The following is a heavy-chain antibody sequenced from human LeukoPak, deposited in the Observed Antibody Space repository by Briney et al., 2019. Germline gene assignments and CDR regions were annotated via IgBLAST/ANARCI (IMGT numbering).Heavy chain of an antibody. V-gene: IGHV5-10-1*01. J-gene: IGHJ4*02. D-gene: IGHD4-17*01. CDR1: GYSFTSYW. Sequence: PGESLRISCKASGYSFTSYWISWGRQMPGKGLEWMGRIDPSDSYTNYSPSFQGHVTISTDKSITTAYLQWSSLKASDTAMYYCARQAGYGDYENYFDYWGQGTLVTVSS. CDR3: ARQAGYGDYENYFDY. CDR2: IDPSDSYT.